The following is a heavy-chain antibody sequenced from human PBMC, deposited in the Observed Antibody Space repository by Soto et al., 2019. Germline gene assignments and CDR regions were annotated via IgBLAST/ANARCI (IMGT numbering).Heavy chain of an antibody. CDR1: GFTFSSYE. Sequence: PGGSLRLSCAASGFTFSSYEMNWVRQAPGKGQEWVSYISSSGSTIYYADSVKGRFTISRDNAKNSLYLQMNSLRAEDTAVYYCARDLRVGYCSSTSRLHYYYYGMDVWGQGSTVTVSS. D-gene: IGHD2-2*01. CDR2: ISSSGSTI. CDR3: ARDLRVGYCSSTSRLHYYYYGMDV. V-gene: IGHV3-48*03. J-gene: IGHJ6*02.